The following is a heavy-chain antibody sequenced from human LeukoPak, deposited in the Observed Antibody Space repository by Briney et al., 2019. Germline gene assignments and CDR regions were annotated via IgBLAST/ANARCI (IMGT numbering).Heavy chain of an antibody. D-gene: IGHD1-26*01. CDR2: ISGSSTRT. CDR3: AKDRGSPPYYYYGMDV. CDR1: GFTFSSYA. J-gene: IGHJ6*02. Sequence: GGSLRLSCADSGFTFSSYAMSWVRQAPGKGLEWVSSISGSSTRTYYADSVKGRFTVSRDNPKNTLYLQMNSLRAEDTAVYYCAKDRGSPPYYYYGMDVWGQGTTVTVSS. V-gene: IGHV3-23*01.